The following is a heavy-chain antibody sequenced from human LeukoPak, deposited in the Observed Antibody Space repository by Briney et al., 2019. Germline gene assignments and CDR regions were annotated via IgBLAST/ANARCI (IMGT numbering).Heavy chain of an antibody. D-gene: IGHD6-13*01. CDR2: IKQDGSEK. Sequence: GGSLRLSCAASGFTFSSYWMSWVRQAPGKGLEWVANIKQDGSEKYYVDSVKGRFTISRDNAKNSLYLQMNSLRAEDTAVYYCARGEYSSSWLFDYWGQGTLVTVSS. CDR3: ARGEYSSSWLFDY. CDR1: GFTFSSYW. V-gene: IGHV3-7*01. J-gene: IGHJ4*02.